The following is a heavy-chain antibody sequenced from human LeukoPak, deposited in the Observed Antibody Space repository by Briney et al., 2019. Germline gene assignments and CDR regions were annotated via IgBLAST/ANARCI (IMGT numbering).Heavy chain of an antibody. CDR1: GGSFSGYY. CDR3: ARDHDCSSTSCPVTNYGMDV. J-gene: IGHJ6*02. CDR2: INHSGST. V-gene: IGHV4-34*01. D-gene: IGHD2-2*01. Sequence: PSETLSLTCAVYGGSFSGYYWSWIRQPPGKGLEWIGEINHSGSTNYNPSLKSRVTISVDTSKNQFSLKLSSVAAADTAVYYCARDHDCSSTSCPVTNYGMDVWGQGTTVTVSS.